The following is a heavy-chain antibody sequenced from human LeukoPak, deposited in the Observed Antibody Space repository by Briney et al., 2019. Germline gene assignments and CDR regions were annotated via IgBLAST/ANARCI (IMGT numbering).Heavy chain of an antibody. D-gene: IGHD3-10*01. CDR3: ARYGDY. Sequence: GGSLRLSCAASGFTFSSYEMNWVRQAPGKGLEWVSYIRSSGSTTYYADSVKGRFTISRDNAKNSLNLQMNSLSAEDTAVYYCARYGDYWGQGTLVTVSS. J-gene: IGHJ4*02. CDR2: IRSSGSTT. CDR1: GFTFSSYE. V-gene: IGHV3-48*03.